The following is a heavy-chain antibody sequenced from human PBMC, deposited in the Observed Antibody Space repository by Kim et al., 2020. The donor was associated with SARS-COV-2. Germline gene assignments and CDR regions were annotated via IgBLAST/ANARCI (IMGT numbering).Heavy chain of an antibody. J-gene: IGHJ6*01. V-gene: IGHV4-39*01. CDR1: GGSISSSSYY. CDR2: IYYSGST. Sequence: SETLSLTCTVSGGSISSSSYYWGWIRQPPGKGLEWIGSIYYSGSTYYNPSLKSRVTISVDTSKNQFSLKLSSVTAADTAVYYCARRRGYSYGPHQYYYYG. D-gene: IGHD5-18*01. CDR3: ARRRGYSYGPHQYYYYG.